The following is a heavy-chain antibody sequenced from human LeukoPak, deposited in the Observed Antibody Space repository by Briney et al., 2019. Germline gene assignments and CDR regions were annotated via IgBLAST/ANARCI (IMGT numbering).Heavy chain of an antibody. J-gene: IGHJ3*02. Sequence: SVKVSCMASGGTFSSYTIGWVRQAPGQGLEWMGRIIPILGIANYAQKFQGRVTITADKSTSTAYMELSSLRSEDTAVYYCARGGYYDSSGCLDAFDIWGQGTMVTVSS. CDR1: GGTFSSYT. V-gene: IGHV1-69*02. CDR2: IIPILGIA. D-gene: IGHD3-22*01. CDR3: ARGGYYDSSGCLDAFDI.